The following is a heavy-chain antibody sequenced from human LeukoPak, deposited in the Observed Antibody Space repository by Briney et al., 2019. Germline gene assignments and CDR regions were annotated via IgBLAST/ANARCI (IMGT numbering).Heavy chain of an antibody. D-gene: IGHD5-24*01. Sequence: GASVKVSCKASGYTFTSYGISWVRQAPGQGLEWMGWISAYNGNTNYAQKLQGRVTMTTDTSTSTAYMELRSLRSDDTAVYYCARVDLREMATIFEPYYYYYMDVWGKGTTVTVSS. CDR1: GYTFTSYG. CDR3: ARVDLREMATIFEPYYYYYMDV. J-gene: IGHJ6*03. V-gene: IGHV1-18*01. CDR2: ISAYNGNT.